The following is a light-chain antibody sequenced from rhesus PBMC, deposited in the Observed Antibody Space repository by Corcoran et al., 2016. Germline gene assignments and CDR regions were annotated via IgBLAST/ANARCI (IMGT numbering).Light chain of an antibody. Sequence: DIQMTQSPSSLSASIGDRVTITCRTSERVKNNLHWYQQKPWKAPKILVYKASTLQSGVPSRFSGSGSGTDFPLTISRLQPEAFAIYYCQHSYGPPLAFCGGTKVELK. CDR1: ERVKNN. CDR2: KAS. J-gene: IGKJ4*01. V-gene: IGKV1-74*01. CDR3: QHSYGPPLA.